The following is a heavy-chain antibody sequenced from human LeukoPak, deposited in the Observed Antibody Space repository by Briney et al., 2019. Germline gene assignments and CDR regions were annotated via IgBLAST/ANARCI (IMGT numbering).Heavy chain of an antibody. CDR2: INGDGTRT. CDR1: GFTFSSSV. J-gene: IGHJ4*02. V-gene: IGHV3-23*01. Sequence: HPGGSLRLSCAASGFTFSSSVMSWVRQAPGKGLEWVPTINGDGTRTYYSVSSNGRFIISRDNSMNTLYLQMNGLRAEDTAVYYCARDQGGYSTDFNFWGQGTLVTVSS. D-gene: IGHD5-12*01. CDR3: ARDQGGYSTDFNF.